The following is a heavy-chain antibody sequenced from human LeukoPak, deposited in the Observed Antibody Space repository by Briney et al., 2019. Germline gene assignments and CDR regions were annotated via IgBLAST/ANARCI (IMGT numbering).Heavy chain of an antibody. V-gene: IGHV3-53*01. CDR2: IYSGGST. CDR3: ARDSREVEVGNYYYYGMDV. J-gene: IGHJ6*02. Sequence: TGGSLRLSCAASGFTVSSNYMSWVRQAPGRGLEWVSVIYSGGSTYYADSVKGRFTISRDNSKNTLYLQMNSLRAEDTAVYHCARDSREVEVGNYYYYGMDVWGQGTTVTVSS. D-gene: IGHD2/OR15-2a*01. CDR1: GFTVSSNY.